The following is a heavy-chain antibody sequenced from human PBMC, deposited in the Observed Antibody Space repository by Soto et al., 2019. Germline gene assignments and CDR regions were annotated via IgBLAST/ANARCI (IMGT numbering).Heavy chain of an antibody. CDR2: ISISTDYS. J-gene: IGHJ5*01. CDR3: AKNTSSWFDS. D-gene: IGHD2-2*01. Sequence: ASVEVSWKNSGYAFASCGISWVRQAPGQGLEWMGWISISTDYSHSAQKLQGRVFMTTDTSTRTAFMELRNLRSDDTAVYYCAKNTSSWFDSWGQGTLVTVSS. CDR1: GYAFASCG. V-gene: IGHV1-18*01.